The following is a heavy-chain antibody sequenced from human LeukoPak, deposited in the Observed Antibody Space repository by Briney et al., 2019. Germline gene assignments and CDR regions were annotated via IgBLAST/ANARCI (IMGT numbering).Heavy chain of an antibody. D-gene: IGHD6-19*01. Sequence: GRSLRLSCAASGFTFSSYGMHWVRQAPGKGLEWVAVISYDGSNKYYADSVKGRFTISRDNSKNTLYLQMNSLRAEDTAVYYCAKGIAVAAFQHWGQGTWSPSPQ. CDR3: AKGIAVAAFQH. V-gene: IGHV3-30*18. J-gene: IGHJ1*01. CDR1: GFTFSSYG. CDR2: ISYDGSNK.